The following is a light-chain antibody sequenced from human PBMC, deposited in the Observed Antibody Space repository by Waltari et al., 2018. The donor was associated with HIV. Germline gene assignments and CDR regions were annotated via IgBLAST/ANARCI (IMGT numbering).Light chain of an antibody. CDR1: QSVSSSY. V-gene: IGKV3-20*01. CDR3: QQYGSSTMYT. CDR2: GAS. Sequence: EIVLTQSPGTLSLSPGESATLSCRASQSVSSSYLAWYQQKPGQAPRLLIYGASSRATGTPDRFSGGGSGTDFTLTISSMEPEDFAVYYCQQYGSSTMYTFGQGTKLESK. J-gene: IGKJ2*01.